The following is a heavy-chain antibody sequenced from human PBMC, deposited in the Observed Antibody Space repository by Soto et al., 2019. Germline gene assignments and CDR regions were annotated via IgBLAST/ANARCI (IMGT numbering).Heavy chain of an antibody. CDR2: IGTAGET. V-gene: IGHV3-13*01. Sequence: EMQLVASGGGLVQPGGSLRLSCAASGFSINYYDMHWVRQGTGKSLEWASRIGTAGETHYPGPVKGRFTISREGAKDSLPLQTNSLRVEDTAVYYCAREKNWNLHGGGMDVWGQGTTVTVSS. J-gene: IGHJ6*02. D-gene: IGHD1-1*01. CDR1: GFSINYYD. CDR3: AREKNWNLHGGGMDV.